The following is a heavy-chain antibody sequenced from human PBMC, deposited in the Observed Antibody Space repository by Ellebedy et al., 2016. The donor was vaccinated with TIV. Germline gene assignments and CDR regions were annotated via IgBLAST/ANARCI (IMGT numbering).Heavy chain of an antibody. D-gene: IGHD2-2*02. CDR2: IYYSGST. J-gene: IGHJ4*02. CDR1: GGSISSSSYY. V-gene: IGHV4-39*07. Sequence: SETLSLXXTVSGGSISSSSYYWGWIRQPPGKGLEWIGSIYYSGSTYYNPSLKSRVTISVDTSKNQFSLKLSSVTAADTAVYYCARGDSSYNYWGQGTLVTVSS. CDR3: ARGDSSYNY.